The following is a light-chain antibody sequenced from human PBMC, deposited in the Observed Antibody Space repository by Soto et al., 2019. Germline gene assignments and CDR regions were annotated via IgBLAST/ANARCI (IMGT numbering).Light chain of an antibody. J-gene: IGKJ5*01. CDR1: QSVSSN. CDR3: QQYNNWSIT. V-gene: IGKV3-15*01. Sequence: EIVMTQSPATLSVSPGERATLSCRASQSVSSNLAWNQQKPGQAPRLLIYGASTRATGIPARFSGSGSGTEFTLTISSLQSEDFAVYYCQQYNNWSITFGQGTRLEIK. CDR2: GAS.